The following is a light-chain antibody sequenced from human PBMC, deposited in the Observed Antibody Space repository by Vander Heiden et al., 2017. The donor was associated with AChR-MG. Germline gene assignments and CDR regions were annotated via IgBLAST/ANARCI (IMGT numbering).Light chain of an antibody. J-gene: IGLJ7*01. V-gene: IGLV3-21*02. CDR2: DNN. CDR3: QVWDRSSDQGV. CDR1: NIGSRS. Sequence: SYVLTQPPSVSVAPGQTATITWGGHNIGSRSVHWYQQKPGQAPVLVVYDNNDRPSGIPERFSGSNSGNTATLTISRVEAGDEADYYCQVWDRSSDQGVFGGGTQLTVL.